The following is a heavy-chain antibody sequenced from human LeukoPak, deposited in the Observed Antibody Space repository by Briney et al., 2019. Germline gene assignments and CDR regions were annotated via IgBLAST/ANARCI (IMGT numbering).Heavy chain of an antibody. CDR1: GYTFTSYG. J-gene: IGHJ4*02. D-gene: IGHD6-13*01. CDR2: ISAYNGNT. Sequence: ASVKVSCKASGYTFTSYGISWVRQAPGQGLEWMGWISAYNGNTNYAQKLQGRVTMTTDTSTSTAYMELRSLRSDDTAVYYCARTADGYSSSWYSGDYWGQGTLVTVSS. CDR3: ARTADGYSSSWYSGDY. V-gene: IGHV1-18*01.